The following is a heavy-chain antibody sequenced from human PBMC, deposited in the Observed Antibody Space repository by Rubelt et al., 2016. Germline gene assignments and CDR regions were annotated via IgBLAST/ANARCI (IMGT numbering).Heavy chain of an antibody. CDR2: IYYSGST. V-gene: IGHV4-59*08. CDR3: ARQNRYYYYGMDV. CDR1: GGSISNYY. Sequence: QVQLQESGPGLVKPSETLSLTCSVSGGSISNYYWSWIRQPPGKGLEWIGYIYYSGSTYYNPSLKSRVTNSVDTSKNQFSLRLSSVTAADTAVYYCARQNRYYYYGMDVWGQGTTVTVSS. J-gene: IGHJ6*02.